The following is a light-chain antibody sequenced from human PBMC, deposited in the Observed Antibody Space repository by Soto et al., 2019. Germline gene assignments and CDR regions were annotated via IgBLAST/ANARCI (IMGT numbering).Light chain of an antibody. CDR1: QSLLHSNGYNS. J-gene: IGKJ2*01. CDR2: LGS. CDR3: MQALQTSYT. V-gene: IGKV2-28*01. Sequence: DIVMTQSPLSLPVTPGEPASISCRSSQSLLHSNGYNSLDWYLQKPGQSPQLLIYLGSNRASGVPDRFSGSGSGTDFTLKISRVEAEDVGVYYCMQALQTSYTFGQGTKLEIK.